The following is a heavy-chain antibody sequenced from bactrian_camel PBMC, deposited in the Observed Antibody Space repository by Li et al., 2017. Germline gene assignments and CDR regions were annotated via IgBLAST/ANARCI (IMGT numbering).Heavy chain of an antibody. CDR3: AARPWVIGDYPCTVVGGLPFGH. D-gene: IGHD6*01. J-gene: IGHJ4*01. CDR2: IGRDGIT. Sequence: HVQLVESGGGSVQAGGSLRLSCDASGSSITNYCMGWSRQAPGKERERVAVIGRDGITNYADSVKGRFTISRDNAKNTLYLQMISLKPQDTATYYCAARPWVIGDYPCTVVGGLPFGHWGQGTQVTVSS. V-gene: IGHV3S53*01. CDR1: GSSITNYC.